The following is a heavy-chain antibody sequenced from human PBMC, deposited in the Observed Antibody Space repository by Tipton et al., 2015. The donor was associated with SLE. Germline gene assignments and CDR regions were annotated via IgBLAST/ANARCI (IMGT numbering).Heavy chain of an antibody. CDR3: ARSFWAMPNADL. Sequence: TLSLTCTVSGGSIGSYYWSWFRQPPGKGLGWVGYIYSSGSTNYNPSLKSRVTISIDTSKNQFSLKLTSVTAADTAVYYCARSFWAMPNADLWGQGTQVTVSS. V-gene: IGHV4-59*01. D-gene: IGHD3-3*01. J-gene: IGHJ5*02. CDR1: GGSIGSYY. CDR2: IYSSGST.